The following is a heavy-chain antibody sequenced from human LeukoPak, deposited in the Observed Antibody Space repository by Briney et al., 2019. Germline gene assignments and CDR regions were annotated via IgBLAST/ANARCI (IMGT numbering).Heavy chain of an antibody. CDR1: GGTFSSYA. J-gene: IGHJ6*02. D-gene: IGHD5-18*01. CDR2: IIPIFGIA. V-gene: IGHV1-69*04. CDR3: ARVDTAMVSYYYYGMDV. Sequence: SVKVYCKASGGTFSSYAISWVRQAPGQGLEWMGRIIPIFGIANYAQKFQGRVTITADKSTSTAYMELSSLRSEDTAVYYCARVDTAMVSYYYYGMDVWGQGTLVTVSS.